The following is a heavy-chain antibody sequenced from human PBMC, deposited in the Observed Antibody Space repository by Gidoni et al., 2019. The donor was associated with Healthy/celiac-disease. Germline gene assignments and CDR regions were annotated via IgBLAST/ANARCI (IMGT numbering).Heavy chain of an antibody. V-gene: IGHV4-30-4*01. CDR1: GGSISSGDYY. CDR3: ATITMVRGVIWGAFDI. D-gene: IGHD3-10*01. J-gene: IGHJ3*02. CDR2: IYYSGST. Sequence: QVQLQESGPGLVKPSQTLSLTCTVSGGSISSGDYYWSWIRQPPGKGLEWIGYIYYSGSTYYNPSLKSRVTISVDTSKNQFSLKLSSVTAADTAVYYCATITMVRGVIWGAFDIWGQGTMVTVSS.